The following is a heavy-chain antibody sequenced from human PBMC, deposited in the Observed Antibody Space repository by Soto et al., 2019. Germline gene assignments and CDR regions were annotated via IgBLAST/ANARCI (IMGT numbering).Heavy chain of an antibody. J-gene: IGHJ6*02. D-gene: IGHD3-10*01. CDR1: GYTFTNYD. Sequence: QVHLVQSGAEVKKPGASVKVSCKASGYTFTNYDINWVRQAPGQGLEWMGWISTYTGNTNYAQKLQGRVTMTTDTHTXTXCRELRSLRSDDTAVYYCARGYYYGPGRPTPGGMDVWGQGTTVTVSS. CDR2: ISTYTGNT. V-gene: IGHV1-18*01. CDR3: ARGYYYGPGRPTPGGMDV.